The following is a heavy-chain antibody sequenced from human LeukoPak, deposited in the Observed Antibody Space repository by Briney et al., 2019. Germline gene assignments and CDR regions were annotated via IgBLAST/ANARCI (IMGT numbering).Heavy chain of an antibody. D-gene: IGHD6-6*01. J-gene: IGHJ3*02. V-gene: IGHV4-39*01. CDR2: IYYRGST. Sequence: SETLSLTCTVASGSISSSSYYWGWLRQPPGKGLEWIGSIYYRGSTYYNPSLKSRVTISVDTSKNQFSLKLSSVTAADTAVDCCARHAGSSHDAFDIWGQGTMVTVSS. CDR3: ARHAGSSHDAFDI. CDR1: SGSISSSSYY.